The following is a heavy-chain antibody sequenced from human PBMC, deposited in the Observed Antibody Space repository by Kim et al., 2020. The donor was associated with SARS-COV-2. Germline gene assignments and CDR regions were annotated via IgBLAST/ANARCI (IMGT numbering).Heavy chain of an antibody. D-gene: IGHD6-19*01. CDR1: GGSISGYY. V-gene: IGHV4-34*01. CDR2: INYSGST. CDR3: SRGGGSSGSSDY. J-gene: IGHJ4*02. Sequence: SETLSLTCAVYGGSISGYYWSWSRQPPGKGLEWIGEINYSGSTNYNPSLKSRVTISADTTNNQFSLKQSSVTAADTAVYYCSRGGGSSGSSDYWGQGTL.